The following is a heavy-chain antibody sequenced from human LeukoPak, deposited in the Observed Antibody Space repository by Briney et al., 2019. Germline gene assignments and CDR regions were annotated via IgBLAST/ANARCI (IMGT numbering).Heavy chain of an antibody. CDR2: INHSGST. CDR1: GGSISSSNW. V-gene: IGHV4-4*02. D-gene: IGHD6-19*01. J-gene: IGHJ6*03. Sequence: SETLSLTCAVSGGSISSSNWWSWIRQPPGKGLEWIGEINHSGSTNYNPSLKSRVTISVDTSKNQFSLKLSSVTAADTAVYYCARGRHSSSWPYSSGWYGGYYYMDVWGKGTTVTVSS. CDR3: ARGRHSSSWPYSSGWYGGYYYMDV.